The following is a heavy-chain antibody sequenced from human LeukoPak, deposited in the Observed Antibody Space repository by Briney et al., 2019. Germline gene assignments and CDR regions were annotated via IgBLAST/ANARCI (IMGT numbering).Heavy chain of an antibody. Sequence: GGSLRLSCAASGFTFSSYWMSWVRQAPGKGLEWVANIEQDGSEKYYVDSVKGRLTISRDNAKNSLYLQMNSLRAEDTAVYYCAREEAVARYYYYGMDVWGQGTTVTVSS. CDR3: AREEAVARYYYYGMDV. J-gene: IGHJ6*02. D-gene: IGHD6-19*01. V-gene: IGHV3-7*03. CDR1: GFTFSSYW. CDR2: IEQDGSEK.